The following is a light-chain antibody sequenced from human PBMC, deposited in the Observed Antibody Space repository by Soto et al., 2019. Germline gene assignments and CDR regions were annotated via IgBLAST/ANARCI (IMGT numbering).Light chain of an antibody. Sequence: DIHMTQSPSSLSASVGDRVTITCRASQSISSYLNWYQQKPGKAPKLLIYDASSLQSGVPSRFSGSGSGKDLTLTISSLQPEDFATYYCQQSYSTQFTLGPGTKVDIK. CDR2: DAS. CDR3: QQSYSTQFT. J-gene: IGKJ3*01. V-gene: IGKV1-39*01. CDR1: QSISSY.